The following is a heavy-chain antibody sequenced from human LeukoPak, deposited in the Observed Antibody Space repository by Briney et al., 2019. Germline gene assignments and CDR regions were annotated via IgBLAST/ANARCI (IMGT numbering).Heavy chain of an antibody. J-gene: IGHJ4*02. CDR2: LSGGGGST. CDR1: GFTFSSYA. V-gene: IGHV3-23*01. CDR3: AKVGYYGSGSYFFPSDY. Sequence: GGSLRLSCAASGFTFSSYAMSWVRRAPGRGWVGVSALSGGGGSTYYADSVKGRFTISRDSSKNTLYLQMNSLRAEDTAIYYCAKVGYYGSGSYFFPSDYWGQGTLVTVSS. D-gene: IGHD3-10*01.